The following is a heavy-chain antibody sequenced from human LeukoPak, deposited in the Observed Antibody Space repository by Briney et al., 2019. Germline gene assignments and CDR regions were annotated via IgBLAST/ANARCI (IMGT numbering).Heavy chain of an antibody. CDR3: AREKGYGMDV. CDR2: IYYSGST. Sequence: PSETLSLTCTVSGGSFSSGDYYWGWIRQPPGKGLEWIGSIYYSGSTYYNPSLKSRVTISVDTSKNQFSLKLSSVTAADTAVYYCAREKGYGMDVWGQGTTVTVSS. CDR1: GGSFSSGDYY. V-gene: IGHV4-39*07. J-gene: IGHJ6*02.